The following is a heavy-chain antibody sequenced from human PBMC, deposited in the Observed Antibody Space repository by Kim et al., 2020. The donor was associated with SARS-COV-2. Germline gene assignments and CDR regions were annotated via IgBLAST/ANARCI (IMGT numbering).Heavy chain of an antibody. CDR3: AKDRRGYHKAIDS. J-gene: IGHJ5*01. V-gene: IGHV3-23*01. D-gene: IGHD6-13*01. Sequence: YYADSVKGRFTISRDNSKNTMYLEMDSLRAEDTAIYYCAKDRRGYHKAIDSWGQGTLVTVSS.